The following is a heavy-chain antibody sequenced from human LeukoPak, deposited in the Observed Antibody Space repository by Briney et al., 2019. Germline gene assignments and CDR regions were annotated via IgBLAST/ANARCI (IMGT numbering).Heavy chain of an antibody. CDR3: ARRGFGDDWLDP. CDR2: INHSETT. J-gene: IGHJ5*02. D-gene: IGHD3-10*01. Sequence: SETLSLTCAVYGGSFSGYYWSWIRQPPGKGLEWIGEINHSETTNYNPSLKSRVTISVDTSKNQFSLKLRSVTAADTAVYYCARRGFGDDWLDPWGQGTLVTVSS. V-gene: IGHV4-34*01. CDR1: GGSFSGYY.